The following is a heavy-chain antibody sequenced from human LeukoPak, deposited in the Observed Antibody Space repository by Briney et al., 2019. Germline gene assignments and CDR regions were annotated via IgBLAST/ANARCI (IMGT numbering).Heavy chain of an antibody. CDR3: ARGGSRPYYFDY. Sequence: SETLSLTCTVSGGSISSSSYYWGWIRQPPGKGLEWIGSIYYSGSTYYNPSLKSRVTISVDTSKNQFSLKLSSVTAADTAVYYCARGGSRPYYFDYWGQGTLVTVSS. CDR1: GGSISSSSYY. V-gene: IGHV4-39*07. J-gene: IGHJ4*02. D-gene: IGHD5/OR15-5a*01. CDR2: IYYSGST.